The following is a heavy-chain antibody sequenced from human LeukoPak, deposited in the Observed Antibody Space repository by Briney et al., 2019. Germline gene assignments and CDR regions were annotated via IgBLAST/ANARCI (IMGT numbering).Heavy chain of an antibody. V-gene: IGHV3-48*04. CDR2: ISSSSSTI. CDR3: ARAYYGSGSYLDY. Sequence: PGGSLRLSCAASGFPFSSYSMNWVRQAPGKGLEWVSYISSSSSTIYYADSVKGRFTISRDNAKNSLYLQMNSLRAEDTAVYYCARAYYGSGSYLDYWGQGTLVTVSS. J-gene: IGHJ4*02. CDR1: GFPFSSYS. D-gene: IGHD3-10*01.